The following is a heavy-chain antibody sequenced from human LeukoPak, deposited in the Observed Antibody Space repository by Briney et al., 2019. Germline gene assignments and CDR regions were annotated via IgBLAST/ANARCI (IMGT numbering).Heavy chain of an antibody. J-gene: IGHJ3*02. Sequence: SVEVSCKASGGTFSSYAISWVRQAPGQGLEWMGGIIPIFGTANYAQKFQGRVTITADKSTSTAYMELSSLRSEDTAVYYCASKTEMTTATRDAFDIWGQGTMVTVSS. V-gene: IGHV1-69*06. D-gene: IGHD5-24*01. CDR1: GGTFSSYA. CDR2: IIPIFGTA. CDR3: ASKTEMTTATRDAFDI.